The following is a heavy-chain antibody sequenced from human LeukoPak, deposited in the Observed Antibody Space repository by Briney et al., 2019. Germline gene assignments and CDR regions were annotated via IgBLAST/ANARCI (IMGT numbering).Heavy chain of an antibody. CDR1: GDSISSGYYY. V-gene: IGHV4-30-4*08. CDR2: INHSGST. CDR3: AGPSGWWHLSYYYYYGMDV. D-gene: IGHD6-19*01. Sequence: PSQTLSLTCTVSGDSISSGYYYWSWIRQPPGKGLEWIGEINHSGSTNYNPSLKSRVTISVDTSKNQFSLKLSSVTAADTAVYYCAGPSGWWHLSYYYYYGMDVWGQGTTVTVSS. J-gene: IGHJ6*02.